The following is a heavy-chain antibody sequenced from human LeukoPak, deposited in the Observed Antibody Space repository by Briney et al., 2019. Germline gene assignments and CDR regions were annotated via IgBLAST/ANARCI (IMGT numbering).Heavy chain of an antibody. Sequence: SETLPLTFAMHGGPFSGYYWSSIRQPPGKGLEWIGEINHSGSTNYNPSLKSRVTISVDTSKNQFSLKLSSVTAADTAVYYCARGGGYKDRLDYWGQGTLVTVSS. CDR1: GGPFSGYY. V-gene: IGHV4-34*01. D-gene: IGHD5-24*01. J-gene: IGHJ4*02. CDR3: ARGGGYKDRLDY. CDR2: INHSGST.